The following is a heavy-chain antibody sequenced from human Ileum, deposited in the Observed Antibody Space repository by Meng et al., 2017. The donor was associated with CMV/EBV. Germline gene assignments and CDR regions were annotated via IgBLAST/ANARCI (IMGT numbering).Heavy chain of an antibody. V-gene: IGHV4-4*07. CDR1: GDFANNFY. D-gene: IGHD4-17*01. J-gene: IGHJ4*02. CDR3: ARSGLRGIYVDY. CDR2: ISTSGSD. Sequence: QGAVHESGPGRVKPSHTLSLTCTVSGDFANNFYWSGTRQPAGKGRQWIGRISTSGSDNYNPSLKSRVTMSVDTSKKQFSLKLSSVTAADTAVYYSARSGLRGIYVDYWGQGTLVTVSS.